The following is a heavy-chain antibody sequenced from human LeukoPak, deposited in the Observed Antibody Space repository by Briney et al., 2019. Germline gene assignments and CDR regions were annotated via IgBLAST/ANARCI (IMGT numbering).Heavy chain of an antibody. D-gene: IGHD3-3*01. CDR3: ARDPSPYYDFWSGSYGMDV. CDR1: GFTLSSYG. Sequence: GGSLRLSCAASGFTLSSYGMHWVRQAPGKGLEWVAVIWYDGSNKYYADSVKGRFTISRDNSKNTLYLQMNSLGAEDTAVYYCARDPSPYYDFWSGSYGMDVWGQGTTVTVSS. CDR2: IWYDGSNK. V-gene: IGHV3-33*08. J-gene: IGHJ6*02.